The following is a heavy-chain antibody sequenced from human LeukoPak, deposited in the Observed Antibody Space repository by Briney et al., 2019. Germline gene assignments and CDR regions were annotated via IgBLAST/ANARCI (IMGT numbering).Heavy chain of an antibody. J-gene: IGHJ5*02. Sequence: SEALSLTCTVSGGSISSSSYYWGWIRQPPGKGLEWIGSIYYSGSTYYNPSLKSRVTISVDTSKNQFSLKLSSVTAADTAVYYCAGKAYSDWFGPWGQGTLVTVSS. CDR1: GGSISSSSYY. V-gene: IGHV4-39*01. D-gene: IGHD2-15*01. CDR2: IYYSGST. CDR3: AGKAYSDWFGP.